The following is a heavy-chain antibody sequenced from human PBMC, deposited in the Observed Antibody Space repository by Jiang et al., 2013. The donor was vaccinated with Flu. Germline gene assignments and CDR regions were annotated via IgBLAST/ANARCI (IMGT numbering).Heavy chain of an antibody. J-gene: IGHJ3*02. CDR3: AHSGNDYGDYDRVHAFDI. D-gene: IGHD4-17*01. V-gene: IGHV2-5*02. Sequence: WDDDKRYSPSLKSRLTITKDTSKNQVVLTMTNMDPVDTATYYCAHSGNDYGDYDRVHAFDIWGQGTMVTVSS. CDR2: WDDDK.